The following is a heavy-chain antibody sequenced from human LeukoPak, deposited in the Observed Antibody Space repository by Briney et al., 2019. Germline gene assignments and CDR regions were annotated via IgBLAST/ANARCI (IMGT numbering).Heavy chain of an antibody. Sequence: GGSLRLSCAASGFTFSSYAMSWVRQAPGKGLEWVSAISGSGGSTYYADSVKGRFTISRDNSKNTLYLQMNSLRTEDTAVYYCAKSVGAAGGYFDYWGQGTLVTVSS. J-gene: IGHJ4*02. CDR2: ISGSGGST. V-gene: IGHV3-23*01. D-gene: IGHD3-16*01. CDR3: AKSVGAAGGYFDY. CDR1: GFTFSSYA.